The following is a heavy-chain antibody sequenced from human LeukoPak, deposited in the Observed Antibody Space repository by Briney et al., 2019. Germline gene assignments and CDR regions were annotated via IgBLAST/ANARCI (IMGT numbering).Heavy chain of an antibody. V-gene: IGHV4-59*12. CDR2: IYVSGIT. Sequence: PSETLSLTCTVSGGSISSEYWSWLRQPPGKGLEGLAYIYVSGITNYYPCLKSRVTMSLDTSKNQFSQTLSSVTAADTAVYYGATSTTVYYYDSSGRPLHVFDIWGQGTMVTVSS. CDR1: GGSISSEY. CDR3: ATSTTVYYYDSSGRPLHVFDI. J-gene: IGHJ3*02. D-gene: IGHD3-22*01.